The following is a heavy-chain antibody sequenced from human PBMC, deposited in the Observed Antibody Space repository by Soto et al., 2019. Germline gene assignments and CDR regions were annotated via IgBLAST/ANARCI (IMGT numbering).Heavy chain of an antibody. CDR1: DYNFMKYG. CDR2: ISPYSGYT. J-gene: IGHJ4*02. Sequence: ASVKVSCKGFDYNFMKYGINWVRQAPGQGLEWVGWISPYSGYTHSAQKFHGRLTLTTDTAASTAYMELEVLRSADTALYFCAREATVLIPAAQSSHFDSWGQGTLVTVSS. D-gene: IGHD2-2*01. CDR3: AREATVLIPAAQSSHFDS. V-gene: IGHV1-18*01.